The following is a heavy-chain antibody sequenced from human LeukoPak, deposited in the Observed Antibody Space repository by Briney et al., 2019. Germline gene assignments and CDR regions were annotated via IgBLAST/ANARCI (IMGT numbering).Heavy chain of an antibody. V-gene: IGHV4-59*01. CDR2: IYYSGST. Sequence: PSETLSLTCTVSGGSISSYYWSWIRQPPGKGLEWIGYIYYSGSTNYNPSLKSRVTISVDTSKNQFSLKLSSVTAADTAVYYCARGPSAQGGGSLVRDLDYWGQGTLVTVSS. D-gene: IGHD4-23*01. CDR1: GGSISSYY. J-gene: IGHJ4*02. CDR3: ARGPSAQGGGSLVRDLDY.